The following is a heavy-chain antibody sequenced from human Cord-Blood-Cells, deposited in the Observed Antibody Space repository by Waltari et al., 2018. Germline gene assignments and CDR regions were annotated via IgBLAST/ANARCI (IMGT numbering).Heavy chain of an antibody. CDR3: ARHRMSSSSLGY. Sequence: QVQLQESGPGLVKPSETLSLTCTVSGGSISSYYWSWIRQPPGKGLEWIRYIYYSGSTNYTPSLKSRVTISVDTSKNQFSLKLSSVTAADTAVYYCARHRMSSSSLGYWGQGTLVTVSS. V-gene: IGHV4-59*08. J-gene: IGHJ4*02. D-gene: IGHD6-6*01. CDR1: GGSISSYY. CDR2: IYYSGST.